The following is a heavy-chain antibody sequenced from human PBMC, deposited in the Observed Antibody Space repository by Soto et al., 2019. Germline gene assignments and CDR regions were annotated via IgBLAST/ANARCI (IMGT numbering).Heavy chain of an antibody. CDR2: IYPGASVT. Sequence: GESLKISCKAPGSSVTTDWIGWVRLMPGKGLEWMGIIYPGASVTRYSPSFQGKVTVSADKSISTAYLQWSSLKASDTAMDYCARYWHSDGSNYFRGMDVWGQGTTVTVSS. J-gene: IGHJ6*02. CDR3: ARYWHSDGSNYFRGMDV. CDR1: GSSVTTDW. D-gene: IGHD5-18*01. V-gene: IGHV5-51*01.